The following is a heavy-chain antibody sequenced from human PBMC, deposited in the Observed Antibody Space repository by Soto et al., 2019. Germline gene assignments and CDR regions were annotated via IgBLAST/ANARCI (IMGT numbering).Heavy chain of an antibody. CDR1: GFTFTSYA. CDR3: AKDQVQVDSSGYTTDY. J-gene: IGHJ4*02. V-gene: IGHV3-23*01. Sequence: PGGPLRLSCAASGFTFTSYAMSCVLQAPGKGLEWVSTVTGSGGITHYADSVKGRFTISRDNSKNTLYLQMNSLRAEDTAVYYCAKDQVQVDSSGYTTDYWCQGTLVTVSS. D-gene: IGHD3-22*01. CDR2: VTGSGGIT.